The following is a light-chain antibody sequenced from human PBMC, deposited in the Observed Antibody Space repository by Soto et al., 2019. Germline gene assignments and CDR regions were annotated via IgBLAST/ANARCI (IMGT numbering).Light chain of an antibody. V-gene: IGKV3-20*01. CDR1: QSVSSSY. CDR2: GAS. J-gene: IGKJ2*01. CDR3: HQYGSSRTA. Sequence: EIVLTQSPGTLSLSPGERATLSCRASQSVSSSYLAWYQHKPGQAPRLLIYGASSRATGIPDRFSGSGSGTDFTLTISRLEPEDFAVYYCHQYGSSRTAFGQGTKLEIK.